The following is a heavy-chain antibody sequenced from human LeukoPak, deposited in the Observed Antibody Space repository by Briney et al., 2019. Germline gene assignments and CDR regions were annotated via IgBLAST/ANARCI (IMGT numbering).Heavy chain of an antibody. CDR1: GFTFSSYA. D-gene: IGHD6-13*01. Sequence: PGGSLRLSCAASGFTFSSYAMSWVRQAPGKGLEWVSGINWNGGSTGYADSVKGRFTISRDNAKNSLYLQMNSLRAEDTALYHCARQLGAAAVHFDYWGQGTLVTVSS. CDR2: INWNGGST. CDR3: ARQLGAAAVHFDY. J-gene: IGHJ4*02. V-gene: IGHV3-20*01.